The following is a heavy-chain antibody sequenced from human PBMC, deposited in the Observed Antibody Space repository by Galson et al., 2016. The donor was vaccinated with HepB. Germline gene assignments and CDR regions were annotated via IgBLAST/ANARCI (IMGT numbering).Heavy chain of an antibody. J-gene: IGHJ4*02. Sequence: PALVKPTQTLTLTCTFSGFSLSTSGMCLTWIRQPPGKALEWLARIDWDDDKYYSTSLQTRLTISKDTSKNQVVLTMTNMDPVDTATYYCARTDSSNWYSHFDYWGQGTLVTVSS. CDR1: GFSLSTSGMC. D-gene: IGHD6-13*01. CDR2: IDWDDDK. V-gene: IGHV2-70*11. CDR3: ARTDSSNWYSHFDY.